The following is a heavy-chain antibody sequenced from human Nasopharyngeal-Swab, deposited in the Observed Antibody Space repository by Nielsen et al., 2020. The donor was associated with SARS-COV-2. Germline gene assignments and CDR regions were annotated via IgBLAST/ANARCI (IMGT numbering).Heavy chain of an antibody. J-gene: IGHJ4*02. Sequence: SETLSLTCTVSGGFISSYYWSWIRQPPGKGLERIGYIYYSGSTNYNPSLKSRVTISVDTSKNQFSLKLSSVTAADTAVYYCARASHVVRFLEPYFDYWGQGTLVTVSS. CDR1: GGFISSYY. V-gene: IGHV4-59*01. CDR3: ARASHVVRFLEPYFDY. CDR2: IYYSGST. D-gene: IGHD3-3*01.